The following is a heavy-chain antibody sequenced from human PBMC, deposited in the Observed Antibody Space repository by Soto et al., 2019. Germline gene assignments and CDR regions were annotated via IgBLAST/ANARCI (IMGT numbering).Heavy chain of an antibody. CDR2: IYYSGST. CDR1: GGSISSSSYY. D-gene: IGHD2-8*01. V-gene: IGHV4-39*01. CDR3: ARLSLYCTNGVCYTGQAGDFDY. J-gene: IGHJ4*02. Sequence: SETLSLTCTVSGGSISSSSYYWGWLRQPPGKGLERIGSIYYSGSTYYNPSLKSRVTISVDTSKNQFSLKLSSVTAADTAVYYCARLSLYCTNGVCYTGQAGDFDYWGQGTLVTVSS.